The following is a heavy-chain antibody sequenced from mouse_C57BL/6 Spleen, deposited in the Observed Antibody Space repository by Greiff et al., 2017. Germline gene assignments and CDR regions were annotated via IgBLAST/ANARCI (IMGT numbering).Heavy chain of an antibody. V-gene: IGHV1-15*01. J-gene: IGHJ2*01. D-gene: IGHD2-2*01. CDR2: IDPETGGT. CDR3: TRGYDGYDGNYFDD. Sequence: QVQLQQSGAELVRPGASVTLSCKASGYTFTDYEMHWVKQTPVHGLEWIGAIDPETGGTAYNQKFKGKAILTADKSSSTAYMELRSLTSEDSAVYYCTRGYDGYDGNYFDDWGEGTTLTVSS. CDR1: GYTFTDYE.